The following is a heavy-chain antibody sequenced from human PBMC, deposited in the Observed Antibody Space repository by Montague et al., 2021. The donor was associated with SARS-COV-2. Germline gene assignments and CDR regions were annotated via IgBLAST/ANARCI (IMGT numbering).Heavy chain of an antibody. D-gene: IGHD5-12*01. CDR2: IYYSGST. V-gene: IGHV4-39*01. Sequence: SETLSLTCTVSGDSITYFYWGWIRQPPGKGLEWIGSIYYSGSTYYNPSXXSRVTISVDTSKNQFSLKLSSVTAADTAVYYCARHERQWLRLYPYYFDYWGQGTLVTVSS. CDR3: ARHERQWLRLYPYYFDY. J-gene: IGHJ4*02. CDR1: GDSITYFY.